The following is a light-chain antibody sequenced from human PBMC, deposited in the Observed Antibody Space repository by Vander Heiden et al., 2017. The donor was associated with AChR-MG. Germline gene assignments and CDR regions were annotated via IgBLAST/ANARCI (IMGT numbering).Light chain of an antibody. CDR2: DAS. CDR3: QQYDDVPLT. V-gene: IGKV1-33*01. CDR1: HDIRNF. J-gene: IGKJ4*01. Sequence: DIQITQSPSALSASVGDRVTITCQASHDIRNFLNWYQQKPGKAPKLLIYDASTLETGAPSRFSGRGSGRHFTFTISSLQPEDTATYYCQQYDDVPLTFGGGTKVEI.